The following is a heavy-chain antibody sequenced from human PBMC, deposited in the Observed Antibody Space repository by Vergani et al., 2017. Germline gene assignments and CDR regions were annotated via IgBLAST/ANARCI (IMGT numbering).Heavy chain of an antibody. J-gene: IGHJ6*03. D-gene: IGHD6-13*01. V-gene: IGHV3-30*03. CDR1: GFTFSSYG. CDR3: GIAAAGTYYYYYMDV. Sequence: QVQLVESGGGVDQPGRSLRLSCAASGFTFSSYGMHWVRQAPGKGLEWVAVISYDGSNKYYADSVKGRFTISRDNSKNTLYLQMNSLRAEDTAVYYCGIAAAGTYYYYYMDVWGKGTTVTVSS. CDR2: ISYDGSNK.